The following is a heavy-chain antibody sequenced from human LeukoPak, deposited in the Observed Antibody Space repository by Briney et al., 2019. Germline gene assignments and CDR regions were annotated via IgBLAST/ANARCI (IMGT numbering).Heavy chain of an antibody. Sequence: GGSLRLSCAASGFTFSGSAMHWVRQASGKGLEWVGRIRSKANSYATAYAASVKGRFTISRDDSKNTAYLQMNSLKTEDTAVYYCTTHFEXSSSSGPDYYYYYYXDXXGKGXXVXV. CDR2: IRSKANSYAT. V-gene: IGHV3-73*01. D-gene: IGHD6-6*01. J-gene: IGHJ6*03. CDR3: TTHFEXSSSSGPDYYYYYYXDX. CDR1: GFTFSGSA.